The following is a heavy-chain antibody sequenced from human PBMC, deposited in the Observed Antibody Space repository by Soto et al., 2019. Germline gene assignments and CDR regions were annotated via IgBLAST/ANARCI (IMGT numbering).Heavy chain of an antibody. V-gene: IGHV3-74*01. CDR3: VRGAKNIYAMDV. CDR1: GFAFSSYW. CDR2: IKFDGSST. J-gene: IGHJ6*02. Sequence: EVQLVESGGGLVQPGGSLRLSCAASGFAFSSYWMHWVRQAPGKGLLWVSRIKFDGSSTYYGDSGKGRFTISRDDAKNTVLLQMNGLRVDDTALYYCVRGAKNIYAMDVWGQGTTVTVSS.